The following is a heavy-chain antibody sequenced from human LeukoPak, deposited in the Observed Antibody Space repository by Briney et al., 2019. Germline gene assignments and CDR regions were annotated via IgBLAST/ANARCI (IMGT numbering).Heavy chain of an antibody. Sequence: GGSLRLSCAASGFTFDDYAMHWVRQAPGKGLEWVSGISWNSGSIGYADSVKGRFTISRDNAKNSLYLQMNSLRAEDTALYYCAKGAVSSWIQLWYSDYWGQGTLVTVSS. CDR2: ISWNSGSI. V-gene: IGHV3-9*01. CDR1: GFTFDDYA. D-gene: IGHD5-18*01. J-gene: IGHJ4*02. CDR3: AKGAVSSWIQLWYSDY.